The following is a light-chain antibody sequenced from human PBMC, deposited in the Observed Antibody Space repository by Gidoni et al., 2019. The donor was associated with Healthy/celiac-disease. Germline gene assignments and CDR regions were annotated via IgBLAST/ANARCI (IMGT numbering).Light chain of an antibody. J-gene: IGLJ2*01. Sequence: SYELTQPPSVSVSPGQTASITCAGDKLGDKYACWYQQKPGPSPVLVIYQDSKRPSGIPERFSGSNSGNTATRTISGTQAMDEADYYCQAWDSSTVVFGGGTKLTVL. CDR1: KLGDKY. V-gene: IGLV3-1*01. CDR3: QAWDSSTVV. CDR2: QDS.